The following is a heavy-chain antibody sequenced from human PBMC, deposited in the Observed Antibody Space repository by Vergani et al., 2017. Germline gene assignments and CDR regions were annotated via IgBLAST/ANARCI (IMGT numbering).Heavy chain of an antibody. CDR3: ARDRRYYDYVWGSYRPYFDY. Sequence: QVQLVQSGAEVKKPGASVKVSCKASGYTFTSYGISWVRQAPGQGLEWMGWISAYNGNTNYAQKLQGRVTMTTDTSTSTAYMELRSLRSDETAVYYCARDRRYYDYVWGSYRPYFDYWGQGTLVTVSS. V-gene: IGHV1-18*04. J-gene: IGHJ4*02. D-gene: IGHD3-16*02. CDR2: ISAYNGNT. CDR1: GYTFTSYG.